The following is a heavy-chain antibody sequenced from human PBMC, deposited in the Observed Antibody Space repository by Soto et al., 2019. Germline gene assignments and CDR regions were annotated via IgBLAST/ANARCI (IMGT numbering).Heavy chain of an antibody. D-gene: IGHD6-13*01. CDR3: ARDMSGGRSSWYSDAFDI. CDR1: GYTFTSYY. CDR2: INPSGGST. J-gene: IGHJ3*02. Sequence: ASVKVSCKASGYTFTSYYMHWVRQAPGQGLEWMGIINPSGGSTSYAQKFQGRVTMTRDTSTSTVYMELSSLRSEDTAVYYCARDMSGGRSSWYSDAFDIWGQGTMVTVSS. V-gene: IGHV1-46*01.